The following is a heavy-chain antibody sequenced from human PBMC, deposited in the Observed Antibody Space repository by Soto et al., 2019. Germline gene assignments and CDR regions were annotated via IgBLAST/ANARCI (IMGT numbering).Heavy chain of an antibody. CDR1: GYSFITYW. Sequence: ESLKISCKGSGYSFITYWIAWVRQKPGKGLEWIGIIDPADSETKYSPSFQGQVTISADKSIKTAYLQWSSLKASDTAMYYCARLGQGGYVQGMDVWGQGTTVTVSS. J-gene: IGHJ6*02. CDR2: IDPADSET. CDR3: ARLGQGGYVQGMDV. D-gene: IGHD5-12*01. V-gene: IGHV5-51*01.